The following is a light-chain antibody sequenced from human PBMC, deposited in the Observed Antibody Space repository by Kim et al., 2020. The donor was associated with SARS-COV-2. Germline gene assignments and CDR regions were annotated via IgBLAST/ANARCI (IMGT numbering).Light chain of an antibody. CDR3: ASWDDSLNGWV. V-gene: IGLV1-44*01. CDR1: SSNIGSNT. Sequence: QSVVTQPPSASGTPGQRVTISCSGSSSNIGSNTVNWYQHLPHTAPKLLIFSNNERPSGVPDRLSGSKSGTSASLAVSGLQIDDEAHYYCASWDDSLNGWVFGGGTQLTVL. CDR2: SNN. J-gene: IGLJ3*02.